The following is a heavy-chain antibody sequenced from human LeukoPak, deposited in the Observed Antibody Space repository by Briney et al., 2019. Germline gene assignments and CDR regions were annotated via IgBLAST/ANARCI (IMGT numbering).Heavy chain of an antibody. D-gene: IGHD3-22*01. Sequence: GGSLRLSCAASGFTFSNHGMHWVRQAPGKGLEWVAVIWYDGSKKYYGDSVKSRFTISRDDSKNTLYLQMNSLRAEDTAVYYCARDQDSSGLPLYYFDYWGQGTLVTVSS. CDR3: ARDQDSSGLPLYYFDY. CDR2: IWYDGSKK. V-gene: IGHV3-33*01. CDR1: GFTFSNHG. J-gene: IGHJ4*02.